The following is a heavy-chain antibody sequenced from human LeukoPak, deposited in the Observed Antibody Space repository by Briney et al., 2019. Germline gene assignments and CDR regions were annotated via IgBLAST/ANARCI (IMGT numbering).Heavy chain of an antibody. D-gene: IGHD3-22*01. CDR1: GFTFSSYA. CDR2: ISGSGGST. CDR3: AKDAAYYDSSGSDFDY. Sequence: GGSLRLSCAASGFTFSSYAMSWVRQAPEKGLEWVSAISGSGGSTYYADSVKGRFTISRDNSKNTLYLQMNSLRAEDTAVYYCAKDAAYYDSSGSDFDYWGQGTLVTVSS. V-gene: IGHV3-23*01. J-gene: IGHJ4*02.